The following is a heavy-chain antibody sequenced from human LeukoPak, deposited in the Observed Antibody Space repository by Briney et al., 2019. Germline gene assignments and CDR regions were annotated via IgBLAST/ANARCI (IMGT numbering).Heavy chain of an antibody. CDR3: ASRPYSSRYFAY. CDR2: ISGSGGST. J-gene: IGHJ4*02. Sequence: GGSLRLSCAASGFTFSSYAMSWVRQAPGRGLEWVSAISGSGGSTYYADSVKGRFTISRDNSKNTLYLQMNSLRAEDTAVYYCASRPYSSRYFAYWGQGTLVTVSS. V-gene: IGHV3-23*01. D-gene: IGHD6-13*01. CDR1: GFTFSSYA.